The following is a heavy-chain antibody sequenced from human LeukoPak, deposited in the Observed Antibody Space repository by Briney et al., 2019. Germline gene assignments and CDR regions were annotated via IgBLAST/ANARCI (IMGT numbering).Heavy chain of an antibody. D-gene: IGHD5-12*01. CDR2: IYYSGST. CDR1: GGSISSYY. V-gene: IGHV4-59*12. J-gene: IGHJ5*02. Sequence: SETLSFTCTVSGGSISSYYWSWIRQPPGKGLEWIGYIYYSGSTNYNPSLKSRVTISVDTSKNQFSLKLSSVTAADTAVYYCAREGRVGSSYSGYDSVWFDPWGQGTLVTVSS. CDR3: AREGRVGSSYSGYDSVWFDP.